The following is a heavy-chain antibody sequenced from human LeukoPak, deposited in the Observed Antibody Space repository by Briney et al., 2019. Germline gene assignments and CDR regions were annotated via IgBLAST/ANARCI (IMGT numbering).Heavy chain of an antibody. Sequence: GGSLRLSCAASGFTFSSYAMSWVRQAPGKGLEWVSAISGSGGSTYYADSVKGRFTISRDNSKNTLYLQMNSLRAEDTAVYYCAKDLVARMVRVRDWFDPWGQGTLVTVSS. CDR1: GFTFSSYA. V-gene: IGHV3-23*01. D-gene: IGHD3-10*01. CDR3: AKDLVARMVRVRDWFDP. J-gene: IGHJ5*02. CDR2: ISGSGGST.